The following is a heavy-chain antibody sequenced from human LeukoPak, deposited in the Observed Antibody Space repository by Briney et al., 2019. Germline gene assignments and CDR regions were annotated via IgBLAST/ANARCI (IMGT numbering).Heavy chain of an antibody. V-gene: IGHV1-2*02. CDR3: ARDRDYDFWSGYFNWFDP. CDR2: INPNSGGT. J-gene: IGHJ5*02. Sequence: ASVKVSCKASGGTLSSYAISWVRQAPGQGLGWTGWINPNSGGTNYAEKFQGRVTMTRDTSISTAYMELSRLRSDDTAVYYCARDRDYDFWSGYFNWFDPWGQGTLVTVSS. CDR1: GGTLSSYA. D-gene: IGHD3-3*01.